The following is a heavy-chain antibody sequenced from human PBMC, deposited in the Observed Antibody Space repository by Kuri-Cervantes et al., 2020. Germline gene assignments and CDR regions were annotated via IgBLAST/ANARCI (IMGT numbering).Heavy chain of an antibody. V-gene: IGHV3-11*01. J-gene: IGHJ4*02. CDR1: GGSISSYF. D-gene: IGHD3-10*01. CDR2: ISSSGSTI. Sequence: GGSLRLSCTVSGGSISSYFWSWIRQPPGKGLEWVSYISSSGSTIYYADSVKGRFTISRDNAKNSLYLQMNSLRAEDTAVYYCARDPYYGSGSDHFFDYWGQGTLVTVSS. CDR3: ARDPYYGSGSDHFFDY.